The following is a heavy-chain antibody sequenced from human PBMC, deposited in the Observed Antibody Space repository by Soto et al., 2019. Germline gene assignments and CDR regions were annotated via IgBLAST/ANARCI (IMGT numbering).Heavy chain of an antibody. CDR3: ARGRGAGCSCGSCSLDY. CDR2: ISSSSSYI. D-gene: IGHD2-15*01. V-gene: IGHV3-21*01. J-gene: IGHJ4*02. CDR1: GFTFSSYS. Sequence: EVQLVESGGGLVKPGGSLRLSCAASGFTFSSYSMNWVRQAPGKGLEWVSSISSSSSYIYYADSVKGRFTISRDNAKNSLYLQMNSLRAEDTAGYYWARGRGAGCSCGSCSLDYWGQGTLVTVSS.